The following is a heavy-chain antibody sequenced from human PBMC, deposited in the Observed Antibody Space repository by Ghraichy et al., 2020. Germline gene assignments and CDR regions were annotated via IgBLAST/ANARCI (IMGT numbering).Heavy chain of an antibody. V-gene: IGHV3-33*01. CDR3: AREGSGGSLGYYYYYGMDV. CDR2: IWYDGSNK. Sequence: GSLRLSCAASGFTFSSYGMHWVRQAPGKGLEWVAVIWYDGSNKYYADSVKGRFTISRDNSKNTLYLQMNSLRAEDTAVYYCAREGSGGSLGYYYYYGMDVWGQGTTVTVSS. D-gene: IGHD3-10*01. J-gene: IGHJ6*02. CDR1: GFTFSSYG.